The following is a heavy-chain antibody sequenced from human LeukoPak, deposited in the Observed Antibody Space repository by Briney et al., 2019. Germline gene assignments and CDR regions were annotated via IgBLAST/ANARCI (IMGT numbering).Heavy chain of an antibody. V-gene: IGHV4-30-2*01. CDR3: AREGPYYYDSSGYSRRTNPSFDY. D-gene: IGHD3-22*01. CDR2: IYHSGST. CDR1: GGSISSGGYY. Sequence: SETLSLTCTVSGGSISSGGYYWSWIRQPPGKGLEWIGYIYHSGSTYYNPSLKSRVTISVDRSKNQFSLKLSSVTAADTAVYYCAREGPYYYDSSGYSRRTNPSFDYWARESWSPSPQ. J-gene: IGHJ4*02.